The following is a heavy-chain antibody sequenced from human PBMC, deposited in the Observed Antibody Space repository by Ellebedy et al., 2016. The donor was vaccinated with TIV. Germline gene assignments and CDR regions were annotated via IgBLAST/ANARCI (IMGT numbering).Heavy chain of an antibody. CDR2: IDWDGGIP. CDR1: GFPFDDFS. D-gene: IGHD6-19*01. J-gene: IGHJ2*01. CDR3: VRDAAVAGPPSYWYFDL. Sequence: GGSLRLSCAASGFPFDDFSMHWVRQAPGKGLEWVSVIDWDGGIPHYAESVRGRFTISRDNAKKSVFLQMNSLRDEDTAVYYCVRDAAVAGPPSYWYFDLWGRGTLVTVSS. V-gene: IGHV3-20*04.